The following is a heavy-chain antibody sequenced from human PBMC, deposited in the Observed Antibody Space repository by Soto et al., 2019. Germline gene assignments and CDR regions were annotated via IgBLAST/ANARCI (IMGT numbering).Heavy chain of an antibody. V-gene: IGHV3-30-3*01. CDR2: ISFDGTKK. Sequence: ESGGGVVQPGRSLRLSCAASGFTFNIYALHWVRQAPGKGLEWVAVISFDGTKKYYSDSVKGRFTISRDNLKNTLYLQMNNLRVEDAALYFCAREDDYGYRYINYGLHVWGQGTTVTVSS. CDR1: GFTFNIYA. CDR3: AREDDYGYRYINYGLHV. J-gene: IGHJ6*02. D-gene: IGHD4-17*01.